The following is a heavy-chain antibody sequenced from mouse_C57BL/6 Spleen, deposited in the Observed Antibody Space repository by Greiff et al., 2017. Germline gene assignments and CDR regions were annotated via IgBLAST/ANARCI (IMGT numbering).Heavy chain of an antibody. D-gene: IGHD2-2*01. CDR3: TRCPFYGYDVGFAY. V-gene: IGHV1-15*01. Sequence: VKVVESGAELVRPGASVTLSCKASGYTFTDYEMHWVKQTPVHGLEWIGAIDPETGGTAYNQKFKGKAILTADKSSSTAYMELRSLTSEDSAVXYCTRCPFYGYDVGFAYWGQGTLVTVSA. J-gene: IGHJ3*01. CDR2: IDPETGGT. CDR1: GYTFTDYE.